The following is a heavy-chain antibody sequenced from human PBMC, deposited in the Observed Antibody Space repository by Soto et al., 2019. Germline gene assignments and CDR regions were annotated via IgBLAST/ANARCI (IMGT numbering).Heavy chain of an antibody. CDR3: ASVPEGLGSSPPMDV. D-gene: IGHD6-6*01. V-gene: IGHV3-11*06. J-gene: IGHJ6*02. CDR1: GFTFSDYY. Sequence: GGSLRLSSAASGFTFSDYYMSWIRQAPGKGLEWVSYISSSSSYTNYADSVKGRFTISRDNAKNSLYLQMNSLRAEDTAVYYCASVPEGLGSSPPMDVWGQGTTVTVSS. CDR2: ISSSSSYT.